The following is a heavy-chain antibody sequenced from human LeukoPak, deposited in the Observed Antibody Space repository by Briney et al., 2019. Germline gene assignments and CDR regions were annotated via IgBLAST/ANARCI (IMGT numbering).Heavy chain of an antibody. J-gene: IGHJ4*02. CDR1: GYTFTSYG. V-gene: IGHV1-3*01. D-gene: IGHD3-10*01. CDR2: INAGSGDT. Sequence: ASVKVSCKASGYTFTSYGISWVRQAPGQRLEWMGWINAGSGDTKYSQKFQGRVTFTRDTSASTAYMALSSLRFEDTAVYFCARDQSLGSYPDYWGQGTLVTVSS. CDR3: ARDQSLGSYPDY.